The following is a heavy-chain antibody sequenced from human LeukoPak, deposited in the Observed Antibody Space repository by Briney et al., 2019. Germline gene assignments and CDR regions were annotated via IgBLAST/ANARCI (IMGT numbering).Heavy chain of an antibody. Sequence: GGSLRLSCAASGFTFSSYWMHWVRQAPGKGLVWVSRISSDGSTTSYADSVKGRITISRDNSKNTLYLQMNGLRAEDTAVYYCVGGSYYFDYWGQGTLVTVPS. CDR3: VGGSYYFDY. CDR2: ISSDGSTT. D-gene: IGHD1-26*01. CDR1: GFTFSSYW. J-gene: IGHJ4*02. V-gene: IGHV3-74*01.